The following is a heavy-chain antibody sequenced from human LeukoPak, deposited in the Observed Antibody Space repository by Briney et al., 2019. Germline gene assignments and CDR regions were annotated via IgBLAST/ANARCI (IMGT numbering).Heavy chain of an antibody. V-gene: IGHV4-59*01. J-gene: IGHJ4*02. D-gene: IGHD6-19*01. Sequence: SETLSLTCTVSGGSISSYYWSWIRQPPGKGLGWIGYIYYSGSTNYNPSLKSRVTISVDTSKNQFSLKLSSVTAADTAVYYCARAVAGSGYFDYWGQGTLATVSS. CDR3: ARAVAGSGYFDY. CDR2: IYYSGST. CDR1: GGSISSYY.